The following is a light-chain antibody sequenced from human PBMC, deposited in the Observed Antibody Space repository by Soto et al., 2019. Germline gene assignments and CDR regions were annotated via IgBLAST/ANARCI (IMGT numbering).Light chain of an antibody. Sequence: IVLMQSPGTLSLSPGERATLSCRASQSVSSNLAWYQQKPGQAPRLLIYGASTRATGIQARFSGSGSGTDSTLTVSRLEPEDFAVYYCKQFGDSLTCGGGTKVDIK. CDR1: QSVSSN. V-gene: IGKV3-20*01. CDR3: KQFGDSLT. J-gene: IGKJ4*01. CDR2: GAS.